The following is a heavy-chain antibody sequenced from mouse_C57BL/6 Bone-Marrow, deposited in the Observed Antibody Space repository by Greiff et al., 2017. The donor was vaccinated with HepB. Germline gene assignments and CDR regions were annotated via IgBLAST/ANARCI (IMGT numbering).Heavy chain of an antibody. V-gene: IGHV1-15*01. CDR1: GYTFTDYE. CDR3: SNYGYFDY. CDR2: IDPETGGT. Sequence: VQLQESGAELVRPGASVTLSCKASGYTFTDYEMHWVKQTPVHGLEWIGAIDPETGGTAYNQKFKGKAILTADKSSSPAYMELRSLTSEDSAVYYCSNYGYFDYWGQGTTLTVSS. D-gene: IGHD2-1*01. J-gene: IGHJ2*01.